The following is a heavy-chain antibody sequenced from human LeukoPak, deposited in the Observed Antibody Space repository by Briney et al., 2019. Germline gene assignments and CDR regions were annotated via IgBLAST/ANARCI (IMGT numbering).Heavy chain of an antibody. V-gene: IGHV1-8*01. D-gene: IGHD2-2*01. CDR1: GYTFTSYD. J-gene: IGHJ6*02. Sequence: GASVKVSCKASGYTFTSYDINWVRQATGQGLEWMGWMNPNSGNTGYAQKFQGRVTMTRNTSISTAYMELSSLRSEDTAVYYCARGVYQLPYYYYYGMDVWGQGTTVTVSS. CDR2: MNPNSGNT. CDR3: ARGVYQLPYYYYYGMDV.